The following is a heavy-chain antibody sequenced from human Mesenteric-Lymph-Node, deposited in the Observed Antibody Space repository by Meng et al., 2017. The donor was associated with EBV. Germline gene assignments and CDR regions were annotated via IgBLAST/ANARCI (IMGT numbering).Heavy chain of an antibody. CDR3: ARGELVRGEWYFDL. D-gene: IGHD1-7*01. Sequence: QGPVREQGLGVVRPSGTLSRSSWFYGGCISISNWWSWVSQAPGKGLEWIGEIYHGGSTNNNPSRKSRVTMSVEKSQNQFSLKLTSVTAADRAIYYCARGELVRGEWYFDLWGRGTLVTVSS. CDR2: IYHGGST. CDR1: GGCISISNW. J-gene: IGHJ2*01. V-gene: IGHV4-4*02.